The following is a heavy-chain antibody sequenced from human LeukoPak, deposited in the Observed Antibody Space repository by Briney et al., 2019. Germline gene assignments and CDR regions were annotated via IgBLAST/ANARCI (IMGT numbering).Heavy chain of an antibody. Sequence: SSETLSLTCTVSGASIDNYCWDWIRQSPGKGLEWIACISNSGSTKYNPSLTDRVTMSVDRSKNQVSLRLRSVTAADTGVYYCTKGYYEPFDKWGQGTLVTVSS. CDR1: GASIDNYC. J-gene: IGHJ4*02. CDR3: TKGYYEPFDK. CDR2: ISNSGST. V-gene: IGHV4-59*13. D-gene: IGHD3-22*01.